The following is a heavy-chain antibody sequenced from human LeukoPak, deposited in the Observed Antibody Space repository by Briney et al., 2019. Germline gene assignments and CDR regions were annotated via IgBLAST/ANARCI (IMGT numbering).Heavy chain of an antibody. CDR2: INQDGSGK. V-gene: IGHV3-7*01. D-gene: IGHD3-10*01. J-gene: IGHJ6*03. Sequence: PGGSLRLSCAASGFTFSSYWMSWVRQAPGKGLEWVANINQDGSGKYYVDSVKGRFTISRDNAKNSLYLQMNSLRAEDTAVYYCARTIISSGIYYYYYMDVWGKGTTVTVSS. CDR1: GFTFSSYW. CDR3: ARTIISSGIYYYYYMDV.